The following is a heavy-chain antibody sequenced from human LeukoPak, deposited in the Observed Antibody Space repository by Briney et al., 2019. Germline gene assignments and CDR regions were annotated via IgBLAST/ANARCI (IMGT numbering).Heavy chain of an antibody. CDR3: AREGVEMTTAYYFDF. CDR2: IYYSGSA. Sequence: SETLSLTCTVSAASMKTYYWTWIRQSPGKGLEWLGYIYYSGSANYNPSLRNRVTISVDTSKSQFSLNLTSVTAADTAINYCAREGVEMTTAYYFDFWGQGILVTVSS. D-gene: IGHD2-21*01. V-gene: IGHV4-59*01. CDR1: AASMKTYY. J-gene: IGHJ4*02.